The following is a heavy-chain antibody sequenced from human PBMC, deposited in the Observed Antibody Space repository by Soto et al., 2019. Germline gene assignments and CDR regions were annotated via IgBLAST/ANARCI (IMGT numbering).Heavy chain of an antibody. J-gene: IGHJ6*02. V-gene: IGHV3-33*01. Sequence: PGGSLRLSCAASGFTFSSYGMHWVRQAPGKGLEWVAVIWYDGSNKYYADSVKGRFTISRDNSKKTLYLQMNSLRAEDTAVYYCARGAAQDYYYYGMDVWGQGTTVTVSS. CDR2: IWYDGSNK. CDR3: ARGAAQDYYYYGMDV. CDR1: GFTFSSYG.